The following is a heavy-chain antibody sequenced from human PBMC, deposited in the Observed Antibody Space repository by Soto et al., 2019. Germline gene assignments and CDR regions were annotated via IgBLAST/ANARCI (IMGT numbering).Heavy chain of an antibody. D-gene: IGHD3-10*01. CDR1: GFTFSSYE. Sequence: SLRLSCAASGFTFSSYEMNWVRQAPGKGLEWVSYISSSGSTIYYADSVKGRFTISRDNAKNSLYLQMNSLRAEDTAVYYCARGHSEGKPFLYYYYYYGMDVWGQGTTVTVSS. V-gene: IGHV3-48*03. J-gene: IGHJ6*02. CDR2: ISSSGSTI. CDR3: ARGHSEGKPFLYYYYYYGMDV.